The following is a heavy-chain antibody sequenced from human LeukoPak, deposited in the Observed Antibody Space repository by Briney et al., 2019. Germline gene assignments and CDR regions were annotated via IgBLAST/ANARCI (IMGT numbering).Heavy chain of an antibody. V-gene: IGHV1-18*01. CDR1: GYTFTSYG. D-gene: IGHD3-16*01. CDR3: ARPRGGKLYSYYYMDV. Sequence: GASVKVSCKASGYTFTSYGISWVRQAPGQGLEWMGWISAYNGNTNYAQKLQGRVTMTTDTSTSTAYMELRSLRSDDTAVYYCARPRGGKLYSYYYMDVWGKGTTVTISS. CDR2: ISAYNGNT. J-gene: IGHJ6*03.